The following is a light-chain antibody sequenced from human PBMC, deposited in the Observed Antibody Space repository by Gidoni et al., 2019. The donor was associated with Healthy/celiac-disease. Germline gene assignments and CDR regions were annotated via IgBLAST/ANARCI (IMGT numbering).Light chain of an antibody. V-gene: IGKV4-1*01. Sequence: DIVMTQSPDSLAVSLGERATIHCKSSQSVLYSSNNKNYLAWYHQQPGQPPKLLIYWASTRESGVPDRFSGSRSGTDFTPTISSLQAEDVAVYYCQQYYSTPPHTFGGGTKVEIK. CDR2: WAS. J-gene: IGKJ4*01. CDR1: QSVLYSSNNKNY. CDR3: QQYYSTPPHT.